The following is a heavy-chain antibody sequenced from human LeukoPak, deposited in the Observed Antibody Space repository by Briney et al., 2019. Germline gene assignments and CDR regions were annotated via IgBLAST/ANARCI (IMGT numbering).Heavy chain of an antibody. J-gene: IGHJ4*02. Sequence: GGSLRLSCVASGFTFNNYAMHWVRQAPGKGLEYASAISSNGDRTFYANSVKGRFTISRDNSKSTLYFQMGSLRSEDVAVYYCGRRAPGYGSGWLDSWGQGTLVTVPS. CDR1: GFTFNNYA. CDR3: GRRAPGYGSGWLDS. D-gene: IGHD6-19*01. V-gene: IGHV3-64*01. CDR2: ISSNGDRT.